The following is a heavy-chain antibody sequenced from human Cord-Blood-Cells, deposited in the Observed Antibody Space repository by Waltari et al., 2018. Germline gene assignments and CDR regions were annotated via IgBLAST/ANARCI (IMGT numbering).Heavy chain of an antibody. CDR2: IYYSGNT. V-gene: IGHV4-39*01. CDR1: GGSISSSSYY. J-gene: IGHJ3*02. Sequence: QLQLQESGPGLVKPSETLSLTCTVSGGSISSSSYYWGWIRQPPGKGLEWIGSIYYSGNTYTHPSLKTRVTISVDTSKNQFSLKLSSVTAADTAVYYCARLSSSWYDAFDIWGQGTMVTVSS. D-gene: IGHD6-13*01. CDR3: ARLSSSWYDAFDI.